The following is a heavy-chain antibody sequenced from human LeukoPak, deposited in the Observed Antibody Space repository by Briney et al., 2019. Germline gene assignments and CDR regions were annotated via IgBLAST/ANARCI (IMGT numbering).Heavy chain of an antibody. CDR3: ARASSPSYGDYSQNWFDP. J-gene: IGHJ5*02. CDR1: GYTFTSYG. D-gene: IGHD4-17*01. V-gene: IGHV1-18*01. CDR2: ISAYNGNT. Sequence: ASVKVSCKASGYTFTSYGISWVRQAPGQGLEWTGWISAYNGNTNYAQKLQGRVTMTTDTSTSTAYMELRSLRSDDTAVYYCARASSPSYGDYSQNWFDPWGQGTLVTVSS.